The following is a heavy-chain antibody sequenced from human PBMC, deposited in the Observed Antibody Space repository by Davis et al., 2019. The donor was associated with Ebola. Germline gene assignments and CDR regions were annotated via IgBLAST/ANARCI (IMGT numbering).Heavy chain of an antibody. CDR1: GYTFTGYD. J-gene: IGHJ5*02. CDR3: ARTIAATNWFDP. CDR2: MNPNSGNT. V-gene: IGHV1-8*01. D-gene: IGHD6-13*01. Sequence: AASVKVSCKASGYTFTGYDINWVRQATGQGLEWMGWMNPNSGNTGYAQKFQGRVTITRDMSTSTAYMDLRSLRSDDTAVYYCARTIAATNWFDPWGQGTLVTVSS.